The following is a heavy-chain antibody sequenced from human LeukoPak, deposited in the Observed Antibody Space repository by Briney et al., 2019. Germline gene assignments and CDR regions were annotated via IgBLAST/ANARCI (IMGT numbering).Heavy chain of an antibody. V-gene: IGHV4-59*12. Sequence: SETLSLTCTVSGDSISSYYWNWIRQPPGKGLEWIGYIYYSGSTNYNPSLKSRVTISVDTSKNQFSLKLSSVTAADTAVYYCARGVYDFWSGYSASYFDYWGQGTLVTVSS. CDR2: IYYSGST. J-gene: IGHJ4*02. D-gene: IGHD3-3*01. CDR1: GDSISSYY. CDR3: ARGVYDFWSGYSASYFDY.